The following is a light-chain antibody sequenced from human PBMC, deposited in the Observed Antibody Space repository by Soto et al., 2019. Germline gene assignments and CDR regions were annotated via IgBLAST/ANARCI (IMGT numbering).Light chain of an antibody. V-gene: IGKV1-6*01. J-gene: IGKJ1*01. Sequence: ALPMTQSPSSLSATVGGRGTITCRASQDISDDVGWYQQTPGKAPKLLISGASRLQSGVPSRFSGSGSGAAFTLTITSLRPEDSATYYCLQNHNYPRTFGQGTKVDIK. CDR3: LQNHNYPRT. CDR2: GAS. CDR1: QDISDD.